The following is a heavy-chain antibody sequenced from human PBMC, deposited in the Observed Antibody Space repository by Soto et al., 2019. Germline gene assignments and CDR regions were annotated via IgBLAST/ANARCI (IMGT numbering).Heavy chain of an antibody. CDR2: ISGSGAST. V-gene: IGHV3-23*01. CDR3: AKQGAVTGDFDH. Sequence: EVRLLESGGGLVQPGGSLRLSCAASGFTFGTYAMNWVRQAPGKGLEWVSGISGSGASTCYADSVKGRFTISSDNSKNTLYLQMNSLKAEDTAVYYCAKQGAVTGDFDHWGQGTLVTVSS. CDR1: GFTFGTYA. D-gene: IGHD4-4*01. J-gene: IGHJ4*02.